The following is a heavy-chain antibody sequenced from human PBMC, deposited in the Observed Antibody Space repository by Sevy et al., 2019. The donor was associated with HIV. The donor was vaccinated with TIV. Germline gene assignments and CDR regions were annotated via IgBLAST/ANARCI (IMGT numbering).Heavy chain of an antibody. CDR2: INAGNGNS. CDR1: GYTFTSYA. D-gene: IGHD6-13*01. J-gene: IGHJ4*02. CDR3: ATSLAAGGYDY. V-gene: IGHV1-3*01. Sequence: ASVKVSCKASGYTFTSYAMHWVRQAPGQRLEWMGWINAGNGNSKYSQKFQGRVTITRDTSASTAYMELSSLRSEDTAVYYCATSLAAGGYDYWGQGTLVTVSS.